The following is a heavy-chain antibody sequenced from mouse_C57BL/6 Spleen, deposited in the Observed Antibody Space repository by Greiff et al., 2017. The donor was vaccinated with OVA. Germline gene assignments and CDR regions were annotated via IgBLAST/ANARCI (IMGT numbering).Heavy chain of an antibody. Sequence: VQLQESGAELVRPGTSVKVSCKASGYAFTNYLIEWVKQRPGQGLEWIGVINPGSGGTNYNEKFKGKATLTADKSSSTAYMQLSSLTSEDSAVYFCARPAQATFAMDYWGQGTSVTVSS. CDR1: GYAFTNYL. J-gene: IGHJ4*01. CDR3: ARPAQATFAMDY. CDR2: INPGSGGT. D-gene: IGHD3-2*02. V-gene: IGHV1-54*01.